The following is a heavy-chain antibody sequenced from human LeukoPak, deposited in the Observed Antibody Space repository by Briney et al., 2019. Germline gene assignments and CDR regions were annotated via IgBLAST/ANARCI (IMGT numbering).Heavy chain of an antibody. V-gene: IGHV3-74*03. CDR1: GFTFASYA. Sequence: PGGSLRLSCAASGFTFASYAMHWVRLAPGKGLMWVSRINSDGSSITYADSVKGRFTISRDNAKNTLYLQMNSLRVEDTAVYYCVREGRVSGYDFDYWGQGDLVTVSS. D-gene: IGHD5-12*01. J-gene: IGHJ4*02. CDR3: VREGRVSGYDFDY. CDR2: INSDGSSI.